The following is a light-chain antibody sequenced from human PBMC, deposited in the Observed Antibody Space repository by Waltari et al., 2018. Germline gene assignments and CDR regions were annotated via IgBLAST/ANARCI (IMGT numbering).Light chain of an antibody. Sequence: DIQMTQSPSSLSASVGDRVAITCRASQRVSSWLAWYQQKPGKAPRLLIYKASSLESGVSSRFSGSGSGTEFTLTISGLQPDDFATYYCQQYKGYPWTFGQGTKVEI. V-gene: IGKV1-5*03. CDR3: QQYKGYPWT. J-gene: IGKJ1*01. CDR1: QRVSSW. CDR2: KAS.